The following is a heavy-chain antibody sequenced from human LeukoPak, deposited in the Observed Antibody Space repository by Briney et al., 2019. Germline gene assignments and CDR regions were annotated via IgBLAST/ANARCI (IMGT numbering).Heavy chain of an antibody. J-gene: IGHJ6*02. CDR3: ARSSAGIAAAGPGYYYGMDV. CDR1: GGSISSYY. Sequence: SETLSLTCTVSGGSISSYYWSWIRQPAGKGLESIGRIYTSGSTNYNPSLKSRVTMSVDTSKNQFSLKLSSVTAADTAVYYCARSSAGIAAAGPGYYYGMDVWGQGTTVTVSS. V-gene: IGHV4-4*07. D-gene: IGHD6-13*01. CDR2: IYTSGST.